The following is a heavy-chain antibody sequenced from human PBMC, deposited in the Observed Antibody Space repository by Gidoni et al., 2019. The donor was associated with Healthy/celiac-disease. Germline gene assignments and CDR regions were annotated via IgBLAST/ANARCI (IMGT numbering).Heavy chain of an antibody. J-gene: IGHJ4*02. CDR3: ERQGKYSISQFDY. CDR1: GCSISSSSYY. Sequence: GCSISSSSYYWGWIRQPPGKGLEWIGSLYYSGSTYHNPSLKSRVTIAVYTSKNQFSLKLSSVTAADTDLYYCERQGKYSISQFDYWGQGTLVTVSS. D-gene: IGHD6-6*01. V-gene: IGHV4-39*01. CDR2: LYYSGST.